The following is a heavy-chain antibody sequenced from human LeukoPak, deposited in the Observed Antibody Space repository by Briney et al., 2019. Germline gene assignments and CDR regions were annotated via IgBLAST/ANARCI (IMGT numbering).Heavy chain of an antibody. D-gene: IGHD3-10*01. V-gene: IGHV1-2*02. CDR3: ARDLEGYHYGSVNYPQ. CDR1: GYTFTGYY. Sequence: GASMKVSCKASGYTFTGYYIHWLRQAPGQGLEWMGFINPNSGGTNYAQKFQGRVTMTRDTSISTAYMELSSLTSDDTAVYYCARDLEGYHYGSVNYPQWGQGTLITVSS. J-gene: IGHJ4*02. CDR2: INPNSGGT.